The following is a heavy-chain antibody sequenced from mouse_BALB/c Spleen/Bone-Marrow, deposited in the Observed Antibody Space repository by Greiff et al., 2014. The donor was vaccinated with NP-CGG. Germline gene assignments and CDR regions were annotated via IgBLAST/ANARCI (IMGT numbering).Heavy chain of an antibody. D-gene: IGHD4-1*01. Sequence: EVQLVESGPELVKPGASMKISCKASGYSLTGYSMNWVKQSHGKNLEWIGLINTYNGGTNYNQKFKGKATLTVDKSSSTAYMEFLSLTSEDSAVYYCARSGTRGNYAMDYWGRGTSVTVSS. CDR2: INTYNGGT. CDR1: GYSLTGYS. J-gene: IGHJ4*01. CDR3: ARSGTRGNYAMDY. V-gene: IGHV1-18*01.